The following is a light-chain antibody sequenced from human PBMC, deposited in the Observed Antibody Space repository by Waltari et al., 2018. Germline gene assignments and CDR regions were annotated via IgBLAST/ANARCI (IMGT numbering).Light chain of an antibody. CDR2: DVS. CDR3: CSCAGTDTFWV. J-gene: IGLJ3*02. CDR1: SRDVASHDC. Sequence: QSALTQPRSVSGSPGQSVTISCTGTSRDVASHDCVSWYQPHPGKAPKLMIYDVSERPSGVPGLFPGSQSGNTASLIISGLQADDEADYSCCSCAGTDTFWVFGGGTKLTVL. V-gene: IGLV2-11*01.